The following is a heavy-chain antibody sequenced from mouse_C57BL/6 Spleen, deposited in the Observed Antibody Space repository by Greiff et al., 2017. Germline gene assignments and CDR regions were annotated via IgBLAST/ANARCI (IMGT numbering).Heavy chain of an antibody. Sequence: QVQLQQSGPELVKPGASVKISCKASGYAFSSSWMNWVKQRPGKGLEWIGRIYPGDGDTNYNGKFKGKATLTADKYSSTAYMQLSSLTSEDSAVYFCARRINYDYAMDYWGQGTSVTVSS. CDR3: ARRINYDYAMDY. J-gene: IGHJ4*01. D-gene: IGHD2-1*01. V-gene: IGHV1-82*01. CDR1: GYAFSSSW. CDR2: IYPGDGDT.